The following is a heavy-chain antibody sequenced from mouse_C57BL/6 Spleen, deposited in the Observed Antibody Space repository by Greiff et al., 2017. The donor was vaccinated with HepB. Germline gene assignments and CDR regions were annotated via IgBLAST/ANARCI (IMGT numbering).Heavy chain of an antibody. D-gene: IGHD1-1*01. Sequence: QVQLQQSGAELVKPGASVKLSCKASGYTFTEYTIHWVKQRSGKGLEWIGWFYPGSGSIKYNEKFKDKATLTADKSSSTVYMELSRLTSEDSAVYFCAIHPPRFYYCSSHWYFDVWGTGTTVTVSS. CDR1: GYTFTEYT. CDR2: FYPGSGSI. CDR3: AIHPPRFYYCSSHWYFDV. J-gene: IGHJ1*03. V-gene: IGHV1-62-2*01.